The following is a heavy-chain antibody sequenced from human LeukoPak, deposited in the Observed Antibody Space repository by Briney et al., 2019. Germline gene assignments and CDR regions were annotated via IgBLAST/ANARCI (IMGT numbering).Heavy chain of an antibody. CDR1: TGSISSDGYY. CDR2: IHYSGST. V-gene: IGHV4-30-4*01. D-gene: IGHD3-3*01. CDR3: ARERRDFWSGSRGWFDP. Sequence: PSETLSLTCTVSTGSISSDGYYWSWIRQPPGKGLEWIGYIHYSGSTFYNPSLKSRITISVDTSKNQFSLRLSSVTAADTAVYYCARERRDFWSGSRGWFDPWGQGTLVTVSS. J-gene: IGHJ5*02.